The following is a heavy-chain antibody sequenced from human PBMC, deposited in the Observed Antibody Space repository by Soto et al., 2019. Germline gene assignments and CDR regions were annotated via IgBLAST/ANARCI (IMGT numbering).Heavy chain of an antibody. CDR3: ARGRPLDGYNYFLLDV. V-gene: IGHV4-34*01. D-gene: IGHD5-12*01. Sequence: PSETLSLTCAVYGGSFSGYYWSWIRQPPGKGLEWIGEINHSGSTNYNPSLKSRVTISVDTSKNQFSLKLSSVTAADTAVYYRARGRPLDGYNYFLLDVWGQGTTVTVSS. J-gene: IGHJ6*02. CDR2: INHSGST. CDR1: GGSFSGYY.